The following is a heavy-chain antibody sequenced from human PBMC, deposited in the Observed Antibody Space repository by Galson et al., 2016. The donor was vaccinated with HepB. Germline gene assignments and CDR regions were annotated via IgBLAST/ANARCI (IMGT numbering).Heavy chain of an antibody. J-gene: IGHJ4*02. Sequence: SVKVSCKASGGTFSSYTISWVRQAPGQGLEWMGRVIPILDIANYAQKFQDRVTITADKSTSTAYMELRRLRSEDTAVYYCARNSHQVGATPSLAYWGQGTLVTVSS. V-gene: IGHV1-69*02. D-gene: IGHD1-26*01. CDR2: VIPILDIA. CDR1: GGTFSSYT. CDR3: ARNSHQVGATPSLAY.